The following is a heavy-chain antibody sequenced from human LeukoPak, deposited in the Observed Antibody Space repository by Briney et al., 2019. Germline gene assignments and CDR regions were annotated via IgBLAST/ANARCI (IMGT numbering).Heavy chain of an antibody. CDR3: ARGPSIAARYDAFDI. CDR2: IRGSGDTT. V-gene: IGHV3-23*01. CDR1: GFTFSSYA. J-gene: IGHJ3*02. Sequence: PGGSLRLSCAASGFTFSSYAMNWVRQAPGKGLEWVSGIRGSGDTTYYADSVKGRFTISRDNAKNSLYLQVISLRAEDTAVYYCARGPSIAARYDAFDIWGQGTMVTVSS. D-gene: IGHD6-6*01.